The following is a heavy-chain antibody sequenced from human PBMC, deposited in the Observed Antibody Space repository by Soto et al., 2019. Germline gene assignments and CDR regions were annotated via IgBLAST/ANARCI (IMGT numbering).Heavy chain of an antibody. D-gene: IGHD3-10*01. CDR3: TTSEGGHVVRDYYSMDV. V-gene: IGHV3-15*01. Sequence: GGSLRLSCAASGFTFSNAWMSWVRQAPGKGLEWVGRIKSKTDGGTTDYAAPVKGRFTISRDDSKNTLYLQMNSLKTEDTAVYYCTTSEGGHVVRDYYSMDVWGKGTTVTVSS. CDR1: GFTFSNAW. CDR2: IKSKTDGGTT. J-gene: IGHJ6*03.